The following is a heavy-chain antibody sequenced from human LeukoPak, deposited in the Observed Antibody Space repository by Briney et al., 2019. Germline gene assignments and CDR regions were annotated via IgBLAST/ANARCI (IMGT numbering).Heavy chain of an antibody. CDR3: ASGLIAAAGTSAEYFQH. D-gene: IGHD6-13*01. V-gene: IGHV1-69*06. J-gene: IGHJ1*01. CDR2: IIPIFGTA. Sequence: SVEVSCKASGGTFSSYAISWVRQAPGQGLEWMGGIIPIFGTANYAQKFQGRVTITADKSTSTAYMELSSLRSEDTAVYYCASGLIAAAGTSAEYFQHWGQGTLVTVSS. CDR1: GGTFSSYA.